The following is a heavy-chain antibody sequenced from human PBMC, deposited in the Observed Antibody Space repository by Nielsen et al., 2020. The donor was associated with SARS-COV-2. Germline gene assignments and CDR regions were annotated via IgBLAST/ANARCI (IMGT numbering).Heavy chain of an antibody. CDR2: ISYDGSNK. V-gene: IGHV3-30*03. Sequence: GESLKISCAASGFTFSSYGMHWVRQAPGKGLEWVAVISYDGSNKYYADSVKGRFTISRDNSKNTLYLQMNSLRAEDTAVYYCARVHSDTAMVAAGMDVWGQGTTVTVSS. CDR3: ARVHSDTAMVAAGMDV. D-gene: IGHD5-18*01. J-gene: IGHJ6*02. CDR1: GFTFSSYG.